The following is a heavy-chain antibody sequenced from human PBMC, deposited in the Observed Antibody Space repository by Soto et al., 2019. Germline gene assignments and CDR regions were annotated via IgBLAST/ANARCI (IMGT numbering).Heavy chain of an antibody. Sequence: SETLSLTCTASGGSMSSYYWNWIRQPPGKGLESIGYIYASGNTNYNPSFKSRVAISIDTSKRQISLNLTSVTAADTAVYYCARGDGYSSSWGSRYYYYGMDVWGRGTTVTVSS. D-gene: IGHD6-13*01. V-gene: IGHV4-59*01. CDR2: IYASGNT. CDR1: GGSMSSYY. J-gene: IGHJ6*02. CDR3: ARGDGYSSSWGSRYYYYGMDV.